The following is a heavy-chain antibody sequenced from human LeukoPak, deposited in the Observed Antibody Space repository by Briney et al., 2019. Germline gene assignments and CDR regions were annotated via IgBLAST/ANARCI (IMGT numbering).Heavy chain of an antibody. CDR2: IYYSGST. D-gene: IGHD3-10*01. CDR1: GGSISSGGYY. J-gene: IGHJ6*02. Sequence: SQTLSLTCTVSGGSISSGGYYWSWIRQHPGKGLEWIGYIYYSGSTYYNPSLKSRVTISVDTSKNQFSLKLSSVTAADTAVYYCARASGSSPDYYYGMDVWGQGTTVTVSS. CDR3: ARASGSSPDYYYGMDV. V-gene: IGHV4-31*03.